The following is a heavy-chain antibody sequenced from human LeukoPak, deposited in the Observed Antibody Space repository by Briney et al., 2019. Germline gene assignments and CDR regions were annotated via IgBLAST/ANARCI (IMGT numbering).Heavy chain of an antibody. CDR1: GFTFSSYG. D-gene: IGHD3-9*01. CDR2: IRYDGSNK. V-gene: IGHV3-30*02. J-gene: IGHJ4*02. CDR3: ARDLNYDILTGFYFDY. Sequence: PGGSLRLSCAASGFTFSSYGMHWVRQAPGKGLEWVAFIRYDGSNKYYADSVKGRFTISRDNSKNTLYLQMNSLRAEDTAVYYCARDLNYDILTGFYFDYWGQGTLVTVSS.